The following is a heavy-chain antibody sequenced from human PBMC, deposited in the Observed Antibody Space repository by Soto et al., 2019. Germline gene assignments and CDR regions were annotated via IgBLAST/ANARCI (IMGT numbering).Heavy chain of an antibody. CDR2: IYHSLSIVYNPFL. CDR1: SGSFSGYY. Sequence: SETLSLTCAVYSGSFSGYYWSWIRQPPGNGLEWIGEIYHSLSIVYNPFLVYNPSLESRVTISGDSSKNQFSLKLRSVTAADTAVYYCARHGGYYFDYWRPGTLVTVSS. V-gene: IGHV4-34*01. J-gene: IGHJ4*02. D-gene: IGHD3-16*01. CDR3: ARHGGYYFDY.